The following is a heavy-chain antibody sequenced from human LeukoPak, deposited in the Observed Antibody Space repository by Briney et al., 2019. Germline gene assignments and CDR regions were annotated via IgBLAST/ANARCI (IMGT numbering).Heavy chain of an antibody. J-gene: IGHJ4*02. CDR2: IYSGGST. CDR1: GFTVSRNY. CDR3: ARDKAGAVAGTKGGQYYFDY. V-gene: IGHV3-66*01. D-gene: IGHD6-19*01. Sequence: GGSLRLSCAASGFTVSRNYMSWVRQAPGKGLEWVSVIYSGGSTYYADSVKGRFTISRDNSKNTLYLQMNSLRAEDTAVYYCARDKAGAVAGTKGGQYYFDYWGQGTLVTVSS.